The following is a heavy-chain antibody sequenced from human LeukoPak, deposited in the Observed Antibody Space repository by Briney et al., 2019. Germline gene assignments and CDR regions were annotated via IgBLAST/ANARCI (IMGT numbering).Heavy chain of an antibody. CDR2: TYYRSKWYN. V-gene: IGHV6-1*01. CDR3: ARGPRSSSWYGYYYYYMDV. D-gene: IGHD6-13*01. Sequence: SQTLSLTCAISGDSVSSNSAARNWIRQSPSRGLEWLGRTYYRSKWYNDYAVSVKSRITINPDTSKNQFSLQLNSVTPEDTAVYYCARGPRSSSWYGYYYYYMDVWGKGTTVTISS. J-gene: IGHJ6*03. CDR1: GDSVSSNSAA.